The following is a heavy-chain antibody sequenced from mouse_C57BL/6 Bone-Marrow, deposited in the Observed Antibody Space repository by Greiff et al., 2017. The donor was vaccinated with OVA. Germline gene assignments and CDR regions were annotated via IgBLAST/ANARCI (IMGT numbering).Heavy chain of an antibody. V-gene: IGHV1-39*01. CDR2: INPNYGTT. J-gene: IGHJ3*01. CDR1: GYSFTDYN. Sequence: EVKLQESGPELVKPGASVKISCKASGYSFTDYNMNWVKQSNGKSLEWIGVINPNYGTTSYNQKFKGKATLTVDQSSSTAYMQLNSLTSEDSAVYYCAIYDGYRVPFAYWGQGTLVTVSA. CDR3: AIYDGYRVPFAY. D-gene: IGHD2-3*01.